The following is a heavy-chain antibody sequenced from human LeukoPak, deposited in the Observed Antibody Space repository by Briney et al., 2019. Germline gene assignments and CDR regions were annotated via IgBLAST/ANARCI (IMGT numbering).Heavy chain of an antibody. CDR2: ISGSGGST. CDR1: GFTFSSYA. J-gene: IGHJ4*02. Sequence: GGSLRLSCAASGFTFSSYAMSWVRQAPGKGLEWVSAISGSGGSTYYADSVKGRFTISRDNSKNTLYLQMNSLRAEDTAVYYCARDPSIAVAGEYYFDYWGQGTLVTVSS. CDR3: ARDPSIAVAGEYYFDY. V-gene: IGHV3-23*01. D-gene: IGHD6-19*01.